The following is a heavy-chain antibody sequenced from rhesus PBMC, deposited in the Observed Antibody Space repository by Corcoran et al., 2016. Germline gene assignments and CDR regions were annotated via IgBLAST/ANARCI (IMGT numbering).Heavy chain of an antibody. CDR2: FASDGREK. CDR1: GFTFSGYG. Sequence: EVQLVESGGGLVQPGGSLRLSCAASGFTFSGYGFHWVRQAPGKGLGLVAGFASDGREKYHADSVKERITISRDNSKKTLYLQMNNLKLEDTAVYYCTRFDYWGQGVVVTVSS. V-gene: IGHV3-54*02. J-gene: IGHJ4*01. CDR3: TRFDY.